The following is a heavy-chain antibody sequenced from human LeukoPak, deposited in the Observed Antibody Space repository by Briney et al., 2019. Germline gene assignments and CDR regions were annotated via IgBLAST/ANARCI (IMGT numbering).Heavy chain of an antibody. CDR1: GFTLSTYA. V-gene: IGHV3-23*01. J-gene: IGHJ4*02. CDR3: AKDDAYLQYDD. CDR2: ISGSGGST. Sequence: GGSLRLSCAASGFTLSTYAMSWVRQTPGKGLEWVSAISGSGGSTYYADSVKGRFTISRDNSKNTLYLQMNGLRAEDTAIYYCAKDDAYLQYDDWGQGTLVTVSS. D-gene: IGHD5-24*01.